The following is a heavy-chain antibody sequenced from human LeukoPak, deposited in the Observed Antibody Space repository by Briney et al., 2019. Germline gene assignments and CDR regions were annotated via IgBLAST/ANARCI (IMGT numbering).Heavy chain of an antibody. CDR3: AKRGQKWDLEY. V-gene: IGHV3-30*18. Sequence: PGRSLRLYCAASGFTFSGYAMHWVRQAPGKGLGWVAVMSYDGNNKYYGDSVRGRFTVSRDNSKNTVYLQMNSLRSEDTAVYYCAKRGQKWDLEYWGQGTLVTVAS. J-gene: IGHJ4*02. D-gene: IGHD1-26*01. CDR1: GFTFSGYA. CDR2: MSYDGNNK.